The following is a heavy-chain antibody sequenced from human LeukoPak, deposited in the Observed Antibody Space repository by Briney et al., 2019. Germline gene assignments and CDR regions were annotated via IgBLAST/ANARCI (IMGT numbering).Heavy chain of an antibody. CDR3: ARESSGWCSVEGAFDI. J-gene: IGHJ3*02. D-gene: IGHD6-19*01. CDR2: ISYDGSNK. V-gene: IGHV3-30-3*01. CDR1: GFTFSSYA. Sequence: PGGTLRLSCAASGFTFSSYAMHWVRQAPGKGLEWVAVISYDGSNKYYADSVKGRFTISSDNSKNTLYLQMNSLRAEDTAVYYCARESSGWCSVEGAFDIWGQGTMVTVSS.